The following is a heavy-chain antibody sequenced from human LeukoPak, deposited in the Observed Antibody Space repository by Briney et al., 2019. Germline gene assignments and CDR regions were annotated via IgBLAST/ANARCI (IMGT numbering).Heavy chain of an antibody. CDR3: ARVSTRYYDSSGYYYSDY. D-gene: IGHD3-22*01. CDR1: GYTFTSYD. J-gene: IGHJ4*02. V-gene: IGHV1-8*01. CDR2: MNPNSGNT. Sequence: ASVKVSCKASGYTFTSYDINWVRQATGQGLEWMGWMNPNSGNTGYAQKFQGRVTMTRNTSISTAYMELSSLRSEDTAVYYCARVSTRYYDSSGYYYSDYGGQGTLVTVSS.